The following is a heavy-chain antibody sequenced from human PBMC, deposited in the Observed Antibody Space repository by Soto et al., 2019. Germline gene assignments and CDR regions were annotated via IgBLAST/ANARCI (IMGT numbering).Heavy chain of an antibody. CDR2: ISGSGGST. D-gene: IGHD5-12*01. V-gene: IGHV3-23*01. J-gene: IGHJ4*02. Sequence: GGSLRLSCAASGFTFSSYAMSWVRQAPGKGLEWVSAISGSGGSTYYAESVKGRFTISRDNSKNTLYLQMNSLRAEDTAVYYCAKDPMDIVATDPPYWGQGTLVTISS. CDR1: GFTFSSYA. CDR3: AKDPMDIVATDPPY.